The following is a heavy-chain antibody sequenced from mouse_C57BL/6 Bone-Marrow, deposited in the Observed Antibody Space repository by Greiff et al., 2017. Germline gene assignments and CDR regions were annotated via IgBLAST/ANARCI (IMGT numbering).Heavy chain of an antibody. CDR2: INPNNGGT. V-gene: IGHV1-18*01. J-gene: IGHJ1*03. CDR1: GYTFTDYN. D-gene: IGHD1-1*01. Sequence: VQLQQSGPELVKPGASVKIPCKASGYTFTDYNMDWVKQSHGKSLEWIGDINPNNGGTIYNQKFKGKATLTVDKSSSTAYIELRSLTSEDTAVYYCASVYYYGSSYWYFDVWGTGTTVTVSS. CDR3: ASVYYYGSSYWYFDV.